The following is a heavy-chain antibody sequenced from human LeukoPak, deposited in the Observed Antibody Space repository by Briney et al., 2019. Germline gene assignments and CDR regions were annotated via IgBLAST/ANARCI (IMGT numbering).Heavy chain of an antibody. D-gene: IGHD3-22*01. CDR2: ISGSGGST. CDR1: GFTFSSYG. J-gene: IGHJ4*02. V-gene: IGHV3-23*01. CDR3: AKETYYYDSSGFLDY. Sequence: GGSLRLSCAASGFTFSSYGMSWVRQAPGKGLEWVSAISGSGGSTHYADSVKGRFTISRDNSKNTLYLQMNSLRAEDTAVYYCAKETYYYDSSGFLDYWGQGTLVTVSS.